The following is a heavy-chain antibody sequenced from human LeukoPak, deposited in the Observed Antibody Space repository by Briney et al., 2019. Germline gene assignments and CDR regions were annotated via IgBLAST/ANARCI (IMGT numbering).Heavy chain of an antibody. V-gene: IGHV1-46*01. CDR3: AREIPLAVADY. CDR2: INPSGGST. CDR1: GYTFTSYY. J-gene: IGHJ4*02. D-gene: IGHD6-19*01. Sequence: ASVKVSCKAPGYTFTSYYMHWVRQAPGQGLEWMGIINPSGGSTSYAQKFQGRVTMTRDTSTSTVYMELSSLRSEDTAVYYCAREIPLAVADYWGQGTLVTVSS.